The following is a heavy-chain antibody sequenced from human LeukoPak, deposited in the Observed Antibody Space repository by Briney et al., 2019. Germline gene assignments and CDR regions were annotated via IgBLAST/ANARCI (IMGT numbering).Heavy chain of an antibody. CDR3: ATVPGSGYLHLDY. CDR1: GFTFSSYA. V-gene: IGHV3-23*01. J-gene: IGHJ4*02. CDR2: ISGSGGST. Sequence: GGSLRLSSAASGFTFSSYAMSWVRQAPGKGLEWVSAISGSGGSTYYADSVKGRFTISRDNSKNTLYLQMNSLRAEDTAVYYCATVPGSGYLHLDYWGQGTLVTVSS. D-gene: IGHD3-22*01.